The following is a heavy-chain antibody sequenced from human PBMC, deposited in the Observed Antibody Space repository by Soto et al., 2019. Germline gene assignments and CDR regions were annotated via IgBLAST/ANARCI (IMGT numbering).Heavy chain of an antibody. CDR2: INSDGSST. D-gene: IGHD6-13*01. CDR1: GFTFSSYW. V-gene: IGHV3-74*01. Sequence: PGGSLRLSCAASGFTFSSYWMHWVRQAPGKGLVWVSRINSDGSSTSYADSVKGRFTISRDNAKNTLYLQMNSLRAEDTAVYYCAVSIAAAGTRWFDPWGQGTLVTVSS. CDR3: AVSIAAAGTRWFDP. J-gene: IGHJ5*02.